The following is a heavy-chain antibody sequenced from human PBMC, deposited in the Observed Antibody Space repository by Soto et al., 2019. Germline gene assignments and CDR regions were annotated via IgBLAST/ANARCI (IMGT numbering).Heavy chain of an antibody. D-gene: IGHD6-13*01. V-gene: IGHV3-7*01. J-gene: IGHJ4*02. CDR2: IKQDGSDK. Sequence: GGSLRLSCAASGFTFSSYWMSWVRQAPGKGLEWVANIKQDGSDKYYVASVKGRFTISRDNAKNSLYLQMNSLRAEDTAVYYCETTAAAPGNYWGQGNLVTVYS. CDR1: GFTFSSYW. CDR3: ETTAAAPGNY.